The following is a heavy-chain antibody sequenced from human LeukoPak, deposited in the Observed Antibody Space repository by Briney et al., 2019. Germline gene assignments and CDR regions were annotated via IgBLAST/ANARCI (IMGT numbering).Heavy chain of an antibody. CDR2: ISAYNGNT. J-gene: IGHJ4*02. V-gene: IGHV1-18*01. Sequence: ASVNVSCKASGYTFTSYGISWVRQAPGQGLEWMGWISAYNGNTNYAQKLQGRVTMTTDTSTSTAYMELRSLRSDDTAVYYCAREYYYDSSGYNIDYWGQGPLVTVSS. CDR3: AREYYYDSSGYNIDY. D-gene: IGHD3-22*01. CDR1: GYTFTSYG.